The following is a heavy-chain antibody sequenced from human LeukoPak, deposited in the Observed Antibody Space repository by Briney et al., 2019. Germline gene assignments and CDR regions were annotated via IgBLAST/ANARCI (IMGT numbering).Heavy chain of an antibody. CDR1: GGSISSGGYS. J-gene: IGHJ4*02. CDR2: INHSGST. CDR3: AATTVVVPAATDY. D-gene: IGHD2-2*01. V-gene: IGHV4-34*01. Sequence: PSETLSLTCAVSGGSISSGGYSWSWIRQPPGKGLEWIGEINHSGSTNYNPSLKSRVTISVDTSKNQFSLKLSSVTAADTAVYYCAATTVVVPAATDYWGQGTLVTVSS.